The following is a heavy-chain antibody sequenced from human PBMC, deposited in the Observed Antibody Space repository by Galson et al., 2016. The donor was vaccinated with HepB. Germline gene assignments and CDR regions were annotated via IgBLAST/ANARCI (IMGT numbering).Heavy chain of an antibody. J-gene: IGHJ6*03. CDR3: ARVQQLDYYYYYMDV. D-gene: IGHD6-13*01. Sequence: LSLTCAVYGGSFSGYYWSWIRQSPGKGLEWVSYISSTSRYTNYADSLKSRFTISRDNAKNSLYLQMHSLRAEDTAVYYCARVQQLDYYYYYMDVWGKGTTVTVSS. CDR2: ISSTSRYT. CDR1: GGSFSGYY. V-gene: IGHV3-11*06.